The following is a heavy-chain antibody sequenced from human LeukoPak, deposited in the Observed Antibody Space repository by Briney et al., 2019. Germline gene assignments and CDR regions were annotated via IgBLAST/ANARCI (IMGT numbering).Heavy chain of an antibody. D-gene: IGHD5-18*01. J-gene: IGHJ4*02. V-gene: IGHV1-2*02. CDR2: INPNNGGT. CDR1: GYTFTGSY. Sequence: ASVKVSCKASGYTFTGSYMHWVRQAPGQGLEYMGWINPNNGGTKYAQKFQGRVTMTRDTSISTAYMELSRLRSDDTAVYYCARDRYSYDFDYWGQGTLVTVSS. CDR3: ARDRYSYDFDY.